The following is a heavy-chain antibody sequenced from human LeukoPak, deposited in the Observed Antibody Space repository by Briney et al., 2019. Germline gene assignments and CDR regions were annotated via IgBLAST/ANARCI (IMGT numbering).Heavy chain of an antibody. J-gene: IGHJ4*02. Sequence: GGSLRLSCAASGFTFSSYAMSWVRQAPGKGLEWVSAISGSGGSTYYADSVKGRFTISRDNSKNTLYLQMNSLRAEDTAVYYCAKDRRGPPNYYDSSGSVFDYWGQGTLVTVSS. CDR1: GFTFSSYA. V-gene: IGHV3-23*01. CDR3: AKDRRGPPNYYDSSGSVFDY. D-gene: IGHD3-22*01. CDR2: ISGSGGST.